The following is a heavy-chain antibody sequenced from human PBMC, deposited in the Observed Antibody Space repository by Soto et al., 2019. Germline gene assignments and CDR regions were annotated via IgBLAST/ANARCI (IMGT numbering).Heavy chain of an antibody. D-gene: IGHD5-18*01. CDR3: AREGAMGLKY. J-gene: IGHJ4*02. CDR1: GGSISSSSYY. V-gene: IGHV4-39*07. Sequence: PSETLSLTCTVSGGSISSSSYYWGWIRQPPGKGLEWIGSIYYSGSTYYNPSLKSRVTISVDTSKNQFSLKLSSVTAADTAVYYCAREGAMGLKYWGQGTLVTVSS. CDR2: IYYSGST.